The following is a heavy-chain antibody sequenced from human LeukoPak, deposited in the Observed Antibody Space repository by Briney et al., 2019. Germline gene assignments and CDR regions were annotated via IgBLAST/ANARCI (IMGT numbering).Heavy chain of an antibody. D-gene: IGHD3-22*01. Sequence: GGSLRLSCAVSGCRFRDYWMHWVRQAPGKGLVWVSRINFDGRNTNYADSVRGRFTISRDNARNTVYLQMNNLRVEDTALFYCTRARSEYYDSSGWDYWGQGTQVTVSS. CDR2: INFDGRNT. J-gene: IGHJ4*02. CDR1: GCRFRDYW. CDR3: TRARSEYYDSSGWDY. V-gene: IGHV3-74*01.